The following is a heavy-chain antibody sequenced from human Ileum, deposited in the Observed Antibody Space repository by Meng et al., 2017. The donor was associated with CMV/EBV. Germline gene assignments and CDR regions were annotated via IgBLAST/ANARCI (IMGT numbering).Heavy chain of an antibody. Sequence: QLVESGGGFVHPGGSLNPSCAASGVSFSGSAIHWVRQPAGKGLEWIAHIRSQANNYATEYLESVKGRFTVSRDDLRNTASLHLNSLKTEDTAIYYCTRGWDIWFGVSWGLGTLVTVSS. V-gene: IGHV3-73*02. CDR1: GVSFSGSA. CDR2: IRSQANNYAT. J-gene: IGHJ5*02. CDR3: TRGWDIWFGVS. D-gene: IGHD3-10*01.